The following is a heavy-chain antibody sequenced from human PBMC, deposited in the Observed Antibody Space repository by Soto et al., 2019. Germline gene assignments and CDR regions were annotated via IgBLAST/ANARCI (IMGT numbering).Heavy chain of an antibody. J-gene: IGHJ5*02. D-gene: IGHD4-4*01. V-gene: IGHV1-69*13. Sequence: SVKVSCKASGGTFSSYAMSWVRQAPGQGLEWMGGIIPIFGTANYAQKFQGRVTITADESTSTAYMELSSLRSEDTAVYYCARGYDYSYNWFDPWGQGTLVTVSS. CDR3: ARGYDYSYNWFDP. CDR1: GGTFSSYA. CDR2: IIPIFGTA.